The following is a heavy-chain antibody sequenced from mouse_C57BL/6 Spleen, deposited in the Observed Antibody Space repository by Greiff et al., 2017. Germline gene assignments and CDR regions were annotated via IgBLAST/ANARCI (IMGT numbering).Heavy chain of an antibody. J-gene: IGHJ3*01. D-gene: IGHD1-1*01. Sequence: EVQLQQSGAELVKPGASVKLSCTASGFNIQDYYMHWVKQRTEQGLEWIGRIDPDDGDTNYAQKFQGKATITADTSSNTAYLQLSSLTAEDTAVYYCASYYGSSMGFAYWGQGTLVTVSA. CDR1: GFNIQDYY. V-gene: IGHV14-2*01. CDR3: ASYYGSSMGFAY. CDR2: IDPDDGDT.